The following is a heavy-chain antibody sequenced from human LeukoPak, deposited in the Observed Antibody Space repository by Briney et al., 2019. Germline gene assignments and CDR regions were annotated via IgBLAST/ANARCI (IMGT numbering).Heavy chain of an antibody. CDR1: GGSISRSSYY. V-gene: IGHV4-39*07. J-gene: IGHJ4*02. CDR2: IYYSGSS. Sequence: PSETLSLTCTVSGGSISRSSYYWGWVRQPPGKGLEWIGSIYYSGSSYYNPSLKSRVTISVDTSKNQFSLKVSSVTAADTAVYYCARARSGYSGGRIDYWGQGTLVIVS. D-gene: IGHD5-12*01. CDR3: ARARSGYSGGRIDY.